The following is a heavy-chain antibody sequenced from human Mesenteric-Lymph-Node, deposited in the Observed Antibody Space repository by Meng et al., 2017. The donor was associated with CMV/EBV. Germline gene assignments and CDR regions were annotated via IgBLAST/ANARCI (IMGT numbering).Heavy chain of an antibody. J-gene: IGHJ4*02. CDR1: GDSIISSNW. CDR3: ARRGPQVYDY. D-gene: IGHD1-14*01. V-gene: IGHV4-4*02. CDR2: IHHSGTT. Sequence: SLRCAVYGDSIISSNWWSWVRQPPGEGLEWIGEIHHSGTTNYNPSLKTRVTMSVDKSKNQFSLKLTSVTAADTAFYYCARRGPQVYDYWGQGTLVTVSS.